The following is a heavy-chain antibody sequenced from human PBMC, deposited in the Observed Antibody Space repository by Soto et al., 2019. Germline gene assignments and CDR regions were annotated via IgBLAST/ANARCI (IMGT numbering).Heavy chain of an antibody. D-gene: IGHD3-16*01. CDR1: GFAFSSYG. Sequence: QAQLVESGGGVVQPGRSLRLSCAASGFAFSSYGMHWVRQAPGTGLEWVAVISYDGSLQHYADSVKGRFTISRDNAKNMVLLQMSSLRAEDTALYYCVSDLGYVHASVPYSWGQGTLVSVSS. CDR3: VSDLGYVHASVPYS. J-gene: IGHJ4*02. CDR2: ISYDGSLQ. V-gene: IGHV3-30*03.